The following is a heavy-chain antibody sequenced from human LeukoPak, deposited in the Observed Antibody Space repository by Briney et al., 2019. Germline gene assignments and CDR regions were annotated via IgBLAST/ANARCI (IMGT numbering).Heavy chain of an antibody. CDR2: ISGGGDAT. V-gene: IGHV3-23*01. J-gene: IGHJ4*02. CDR3: AKLQWLADFDY. CDR1: DFSFITYA. D-gene: IGHD6-19*01. Sequence: GGSLRLSCAASDFSFITYAMSWVRQAPGKGLEWVSTISGGGDATYYADSVKGRFTISRDNSKNTLYLQMNSLRVEDTAIYYCAKLQWLADFDYWGQGTLVTVSS.